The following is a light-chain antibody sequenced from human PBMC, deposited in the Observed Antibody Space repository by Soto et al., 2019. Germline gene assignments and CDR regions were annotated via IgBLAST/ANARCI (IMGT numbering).Light chain of an antibody. V-gene: IGLV2-8*01. CDR3: SSTAGTNNPYV. J-gene: IGLJ1*01. Sequence: QSVLTQPPSASGSPGQSVTISCTGTSSDVGGYNYVSWYQHHPGKAPKLMIYEVTKRPSGVPDRFSGSKSGNTASLTVSGLQAEDEADYYCSSTAGTNNPYVFGTGTKLTVL. CDR2: EVT. CDR1: SSDVGGYNY.